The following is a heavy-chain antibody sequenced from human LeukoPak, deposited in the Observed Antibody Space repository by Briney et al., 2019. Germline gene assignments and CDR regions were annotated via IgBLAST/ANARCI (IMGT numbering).Heavy chain of an antibody. Sequence: GGSLRLSCAASGFTFSSYDMHWVRQATGKGLEWVSAIGTAGDTYYPGSVKGRFTISRGNAKNSLYLQMNSLRAGDTAVYYCARGAGPRIAAAGIGWFDPWGQGTLVTVSS. V-gene: IGHV3-13*01. CDR2: IGTAGDT. D-gene: IGHD6-13*01. J-gene: IGHJ5*02. CDR3: ARGAGPRIAAAGIGWFDP. CDR1: GFTFSSYD.